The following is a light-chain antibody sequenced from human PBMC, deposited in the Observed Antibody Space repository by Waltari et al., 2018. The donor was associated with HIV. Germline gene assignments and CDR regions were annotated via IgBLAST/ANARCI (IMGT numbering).Light chain of an antibody. Sequence: SYELRQPSSVSVSPGQTARITCWGDILKKKYARWFQQKPGQAPILIIYKDNQRPSGIPERFSGSSSGTTVTLTINEAQVEDEADYYCYSSVDNNPVLFGGGTTLTVL. CDR1: ILKKKY. CDR3: YSSVDNNPVL. V-gene: IGLV3-27*01. J-gene: IGLJ2*01. CDR2: KDN.